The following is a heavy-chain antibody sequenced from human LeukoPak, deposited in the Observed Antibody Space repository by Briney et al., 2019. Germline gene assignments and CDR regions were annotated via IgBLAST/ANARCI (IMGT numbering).Heavy chain of an antibody. CDR2: IYSGGST. V-gene: IGHV3-53*01. D-gene: IGHD6-13*01. J-gene: IGHJ4*02. CDR1: GFTVSSNY. CDR3: ARVPVASWIQLDS. Sequence: PGGSLRLSCAAPGFTVSSNYMSWVRQAPGKGLEWVSIIYSGGSTYLPDSVKGRFTIPKDNCKNPLYLQMNSLKGQDTALYYCARVPVASWIQLDSWGQGTLVTVSS.